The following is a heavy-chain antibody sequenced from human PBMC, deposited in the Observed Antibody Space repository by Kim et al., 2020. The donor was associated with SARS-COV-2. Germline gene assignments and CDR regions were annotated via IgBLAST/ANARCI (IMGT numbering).Heavy chain of an antibody. Sequence: SETLSLTCTVSGGSISSSSYYWGWIRQPPGKGLEWIGSIYYSGSTYYNPSLKSRVTISVDTSKNQFSLKLSSVTAADTAVYYCAREFTSGVGGDYGTYYYYYGMDVWGQGTTVTVSS. CDR2: IYYSGST. J-gene: IGHJ6*02. CDR1: GGSISSSSYY. D-gene: IGHD4-17*01. CDR3: AREFTSGVGGDYGTYYYYYGMDV. V-gene: IGHV4-39*07.